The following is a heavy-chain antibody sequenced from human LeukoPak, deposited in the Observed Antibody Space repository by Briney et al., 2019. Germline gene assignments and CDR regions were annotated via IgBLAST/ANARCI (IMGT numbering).Heavy chain of an antibody. D-gene: IGHD3-16*01. CDR2: LNPNSVGT. CDR3: AKGGSSSINCLDP. V-gene: IGHV1-2*02. J-gene: IGHJ5*02. Sequence: ASVKVSCKAAGYTFTDFYLHWVRQAPGQGLEWMGWLNPNSVGTNFAQKFQDRVTVTRDMSITTAYMELSRLTSDATAVYYCAKGGSSSINCLDPWGQGTLVTVSS. CDR1: GYTFTDFY.